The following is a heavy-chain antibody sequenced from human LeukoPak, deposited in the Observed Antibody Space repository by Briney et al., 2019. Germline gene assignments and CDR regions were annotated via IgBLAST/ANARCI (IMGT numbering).Heavy chain of an antibody. CDR3: ARGGLIAIPSKFDY. J-gene: IGHJ4*02. D-gene: IGHD3-10*01. Sequence: SETLSLTCSVSGGSISSYYWNWIRQPPGKGLEWIGYFHYSGSTNYSPSLKSRVTMSVDTSKNQFSLKLSSVTAADTAVYYCARGGLIAIPSKFDYWGQGTLVTVSS. V-gene: IGHV4-59*01. CDR1: GGSISSYY. CDR2: FHYSGST.